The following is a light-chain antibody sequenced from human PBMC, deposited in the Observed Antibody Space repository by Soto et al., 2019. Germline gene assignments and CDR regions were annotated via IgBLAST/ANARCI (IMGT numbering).Light chain of an antibody. CDR1: QSINSN. CDR3: PQSYKSLT. CDR2: TAS. J-gene: IGKJ3*01. Sequence: EIQMTQSPSSLSASVGDSVTISCRARQSINSNLNWYQQKPGKAPKLQIYTASNLHSGVPSRFSGSGSGTDFSLTISSLQPDAFATYYCPQSYKSLTFGPGP. V-gene: IGKV1-39*01.